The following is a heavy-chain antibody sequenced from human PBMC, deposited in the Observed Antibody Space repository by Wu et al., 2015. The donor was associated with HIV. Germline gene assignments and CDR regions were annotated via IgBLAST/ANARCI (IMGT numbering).Heavy chain of an antibody. D-gene: IGHD5-12*01. CDR3: ARVPRSGYDFGLGYYFDY. Sequence: QVQLVQSGAEVKKPGASVKVSCKASGYLFITHYMHWVRQAPGQGLEWMGMIDCSGGSTRYAQTFQGRVSMTRDTSASTVYMELSGLRFDDTAVYYCARVPRSGYDFGLGYYFDYWGQGTVVFVSS. J-gene: IGHJ4*02. CDR1: GYLFITHY. V-gene: IGHV1-46*01. CDR2: IDCSGGST.